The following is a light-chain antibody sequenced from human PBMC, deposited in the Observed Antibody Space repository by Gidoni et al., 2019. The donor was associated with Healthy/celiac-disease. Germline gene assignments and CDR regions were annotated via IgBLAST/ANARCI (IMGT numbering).Light chain of an antibody. CDR1: QSISSY. J-gene: IGKJ4*01. V-gene: IGKV1-39*01. Sequence: DIRMTQSPSSLSASVGDRVTITCRASQSISSYLNWYQQKPGKAPKLLIYAAPSLQSGVPSRFSGSGSGTDFTLTISSLQPEDFATYYCQQSYSTLTFGGGTKVEIK. CDR2: AAP. CDR3: QQSYSTLT.